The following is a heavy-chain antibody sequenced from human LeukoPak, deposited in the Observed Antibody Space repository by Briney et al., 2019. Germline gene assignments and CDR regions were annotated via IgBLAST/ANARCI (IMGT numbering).Heavy chain of an antibody. D-gene: IGHD3-9*01. CDR1: GASITSYY. Sequence: SETLSLTCTVSGASITSYYWSWIRQPPGKALEWIGYIYYSGSTNYNPSLKSRVTISVDTSKNQFSLKLSSVTAADTAVYYCARAPEDILTGTGAFDIWGQGTMVPVSS. CDR3: ARAPEDILTGTGAFDI. V-gene: IGHV4-59*12. CDR2: IYYSGST. J-gene: IGHJ3*02.